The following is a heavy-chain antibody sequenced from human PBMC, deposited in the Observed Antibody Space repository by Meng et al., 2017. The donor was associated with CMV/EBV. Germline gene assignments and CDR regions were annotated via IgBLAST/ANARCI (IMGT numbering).Heavy chain of an antibody. J-gene: IGHJ2*01. CDR2: IIPIFGTA. Sequence: SVKVSCKASGGTFSSYAISWVRQAPGQGLEWMGGIIPIFGTANYAQKFQGRVTITTDESTSTAYMELSSLRSEDTAVYYCARDTLAGEYPLLTGGYFALCGRFTLVPFSS. CDR3: ARDTLAGEYPLLTGGYFAL. V-gene: IGHV1-69*05. CDR1: GGTFSSYA. D-gene: IGHD2-2*01.